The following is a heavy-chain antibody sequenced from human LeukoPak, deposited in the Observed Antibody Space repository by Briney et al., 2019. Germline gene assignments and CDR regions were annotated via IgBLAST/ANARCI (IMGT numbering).Heavy chain of an antibody. V-gene: IGHV3-30*02. J-gene: IGHJ4*02. CDR3: AKRHTTGWYLFDY. Sequence: PGGSLSLSRAASGFTFSSYGMHWVRQAPGKGLEGVAFIRYDGSNKYYADSVKGRFTISRDSSKNTLFLEMNSLRVEDTAVYYCAKRHTTGWYLFDYWGQGTLVTVSS. CDR2: IRYDGSNK. D-gene: IGHD6-19*01. CDR1: GFTFSSYG.